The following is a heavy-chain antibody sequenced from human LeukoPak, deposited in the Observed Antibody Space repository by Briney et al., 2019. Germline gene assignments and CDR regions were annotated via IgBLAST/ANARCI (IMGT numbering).Heavy chain of an antibody. CDR1: GYSFTTFW. CDR2: IYPGDSDT. Sequence: GESLKISCKAAGYSFTTFWIGWVRQMPGKGLEWMGIIYPGDSDTRYNPSFEVQVTISVDKSINTAYLQWSSLKASDTAMYYCARQRSFDYWGQGTLVIVSS. V-gene: IGHV5-51*01. J-gene: IGHJ4*02. CDR3: ARQRSFDY.